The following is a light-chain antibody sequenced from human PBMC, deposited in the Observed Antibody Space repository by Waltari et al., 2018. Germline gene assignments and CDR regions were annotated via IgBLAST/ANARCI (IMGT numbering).Light chain of an antibody. J-gene: IGLJ3*02. CDR1: SSNLGSHT. V-gene: IGLV1-44*01. CDR3: AAWDDNLAWV. Sequence: QSVLPQPPSASGTPGQRVTISCSGSSSNLGSHTINWYQQLPGTAPKLLIYSHNQRPSGVPDRFSGSKSGTSASLTISGLQSQDEGDYYCAAWDDNLAWVFGGGT. CDR2: SHN.